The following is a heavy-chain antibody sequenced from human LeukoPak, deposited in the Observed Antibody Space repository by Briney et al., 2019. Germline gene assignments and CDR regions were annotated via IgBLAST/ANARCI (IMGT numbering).Heavy chain of an antibody. CDR2: IKQDGSEK. J-gene: IGHJ3*01. V-gene: IGHV3-7*01. D-gene: IGHD3-22*01. CDR1: GFTFSSYW. Sequence: TGGSLRLSCAASGFTFSSYWMSWVRQAPGKGLEWVANIKQDGSEKYYVDSVKGRFAISRDNAKNSLFLQMNSLRAEDTAVYYCARDGPRYYYDSSGWYDAFDVWGQGTMVTVSS. CDR3: ARDGPRYYYDSSGWYDAFDV.